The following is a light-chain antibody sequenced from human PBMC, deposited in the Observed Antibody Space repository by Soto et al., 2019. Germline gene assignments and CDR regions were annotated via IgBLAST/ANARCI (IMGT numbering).Light chain of an antibody. CDR2: EVN. J-gene: IGLJ1*01. CDR1: ISDVGGYNY. V-gene: IGLV2-8*01. Sequence: QSVLTQPASVSGSPGQSVTISCTGTISDVGGYNYVAWYQQHPGKAPKLMIYEVNKRPSGVPDRFSGSKSGSTASLTVSGLQAEDEADYYCSSYAGSSTYVFGTGTKVNVL. CDR3: SSYAGSSTYV.